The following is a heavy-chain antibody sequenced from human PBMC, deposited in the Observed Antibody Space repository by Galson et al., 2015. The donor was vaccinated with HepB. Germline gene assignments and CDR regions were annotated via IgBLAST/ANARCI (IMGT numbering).Heavy chain of an antibody. J-gene: IGHJ4*02. Sequence: SLRLSCAASGFSFSSYGMHWVRQAPGKGLEWVAFIRYDGSQKYCADSVEGRFTISRDNSKNTLSLQMNSLRAEDTAVYYCAKQSIIYSSSWFFDYWGQGTLITVSS. CDR3: AKQSIIYSSSWFFDY. D-gene: IGHD6-13*01. CDR2: IRYDGSQK. CDR1: GFSFSSYG. V-gene: IGHV3-30*02.